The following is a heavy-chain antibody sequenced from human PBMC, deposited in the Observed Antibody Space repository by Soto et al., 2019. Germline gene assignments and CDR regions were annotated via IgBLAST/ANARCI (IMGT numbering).Heavy chain of an antibody. D-gene: IGHD3-9*01. Sequence: GGSLRLSCAASGFTFRGYAMSCVRQAPGKGLEWVSGISGSAASTNYADSVKGRFTISRDNSKSTLYLQMNSLRAEDTAVYYCAKDVHYDILTGIEYFHHWAQGTLVTVSS. CDR1: GFTFRGYA. CDR3: AKDVHYDILTGIEYFHH. J-gene: IGHJ1*01. V-gene: IGHV3-23*01. CDR2: ISGSAAST.